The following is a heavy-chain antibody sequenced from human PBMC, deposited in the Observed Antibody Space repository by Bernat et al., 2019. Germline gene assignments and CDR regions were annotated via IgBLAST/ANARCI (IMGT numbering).Heavy chain of an antibody. CDR1: GYTFTSYG. CDR2: ISAYNGNT. D-gene: IGHD2-15*01. Sequence: QVQLVQSGAEVKKPGASVKVSCKASGYTFTSYGISWVRQAPGQGLEWMGWISAYNGNTNYAQKLQGRVTMTTDTSTSTAYMELRSLRSDDTAVYYCARVGYCSGGSCYPHYYYGMDVWGRGTTVTVSS. V-gene: IGHV1-18*01. CDR3: ARVGYCSGGSCYPHYYYGMDV. J-gene: IGHJ6*02.